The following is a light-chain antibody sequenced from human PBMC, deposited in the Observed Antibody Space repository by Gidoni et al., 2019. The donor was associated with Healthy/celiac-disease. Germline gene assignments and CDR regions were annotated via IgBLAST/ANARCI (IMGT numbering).Light chain of an antibody. CDR2: DAS. CDR3: QQYDDLLIFT. Sequence: IQMTKSPSSLSASVGDRVTITCQASQDISNYLNWYQQKPGKAPELLIYDASNLETGVASRFSGSGSGTDFTFTISGLLPEDVATYYCQQYDDLLIFTFXPXTKVDIK. V-gene: IGKV1-33*01. J-gene: IGKJ3*01. CDR1: QDISNY.